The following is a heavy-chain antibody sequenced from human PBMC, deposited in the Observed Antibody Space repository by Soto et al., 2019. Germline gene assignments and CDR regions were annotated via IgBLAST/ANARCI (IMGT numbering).Heavy chain of an antibody. CDR1: GFTFSKAY. CDR3: AKLPIPAVNRGSHFDS. J-gene: IGHJ5*01. Sequence: EVQLVESGGGSVKPGGSLRLSCTASGFTFSKAYMNWVRQAPGKGLEWVGQIDSKIDADKTDFAAPVKGRFTLSRDDSKNTVYLQLTSLRAEDTAVYFCAKLPIPAVNRGSHFDSWGRGTLVTVSS. V-gene: IGHV3-15*04. CDR2: IDSKIDADKT. D-gene: IGHD2-2*01.